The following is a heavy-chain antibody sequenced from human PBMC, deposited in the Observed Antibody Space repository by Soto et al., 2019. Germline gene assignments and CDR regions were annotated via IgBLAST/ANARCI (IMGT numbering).Heavy chain of an antibody. CDR3: AREDGVVGSSSAFDH. CDR2: INGRSNYV. Sequence: GGSLSLSCFFAGFPFSTYTMNLVRQAPGKGLEWVSSINGRSNYVYYADSVKGRFTISRDNAKNSLYLQMNRLRAEDTAIYYCAREDGVVGSSSAFDHWGLGTLVTVSS. CDR1: GFPFSTYT. D-gene: IGHD1-26*01. V-gene: IGHV3-21*01. J-gene: IGHJ4*02.